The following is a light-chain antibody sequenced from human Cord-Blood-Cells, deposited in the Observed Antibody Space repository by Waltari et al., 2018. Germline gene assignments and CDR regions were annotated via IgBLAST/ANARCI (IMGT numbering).Light chain of an antibody. Sequence: DIQMTQSPSSLSASVGDRVTIPCQASQDISNYLNWYQQKPGKAPKLLTYDASNLETGDPSRFSGSGSGTDFTFTISSLQPEDIATYYCQQYDNLPLTFGGGTKVEIK. CDR2: DAS. V-gene: IGKV1-33*01. CDR1: QDISNY. CDR3: QQYDNLPLT. J-gene: IGKJ4*01.